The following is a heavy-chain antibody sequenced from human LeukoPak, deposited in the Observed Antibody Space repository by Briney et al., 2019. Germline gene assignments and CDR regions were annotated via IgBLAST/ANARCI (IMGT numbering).Heavy chain of an antibody. V-gene: IGHV4-39*07. CDR3: ARDAMIAAMNAFDI. J-gene: IGHJ3*02. D-gene: IGHD6-6*01. CDR2: VSYSGTT. CDR1: GVSINSGSYF. Sequence: SGTLSLTCTVSGVSINSGSYFWAWIRQPPGKGLEWIGSVSYSGTTYHNPSLKSRVTISVDKSKNQFSLKLSSVTAADTAVYYCARDAMIAAMNAFDIWGQGTMVTVSS.